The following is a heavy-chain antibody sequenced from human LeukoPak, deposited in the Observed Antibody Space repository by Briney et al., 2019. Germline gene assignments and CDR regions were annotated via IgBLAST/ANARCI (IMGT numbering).Heavy chain of an antibody. CDR1: GITLSNYG. J-gene: IGHJ4*02. V-gene: IGHV3-23*01. D-gene: IGHD3-10*01. CDR2: LSGSGGGT. CDR3: AKRGVVIRVFLVGFHKEAYYFDS. Sequence: GGSLRLSCAVSGITLSNYGMSWVREAPGKGLEWVAGLSGSGGGTNYADSVQGRFTISRDNPKNTLYLQMNSLRAEDTAVYFCAKRGVVIRVFLVGFHKEAYYFDSWGQGALVTVSS.